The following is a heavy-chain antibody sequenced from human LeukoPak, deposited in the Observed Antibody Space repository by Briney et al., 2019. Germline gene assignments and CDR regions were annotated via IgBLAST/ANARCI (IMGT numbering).Heavy chain of an antibody. D-gene: IGHD4-23*01. Sequence: PGGSLRLSCAPSGFTFNNYAMHWVRQAPGKGLEWVALISYDGGNINYADSVKGRFIISRDNSKNTLSLQMNTLRPDDTAVFYCARDPNRLADYGGDYFDHWGQGTLVTVSS. CDR2: ISYDGGNI. CDR3: ARDPNRLADYGGDYFDH. V-gene: IGHV3-30-3*01. CDR1: GFTFNNYA. J-gene: IGHJ4*02.